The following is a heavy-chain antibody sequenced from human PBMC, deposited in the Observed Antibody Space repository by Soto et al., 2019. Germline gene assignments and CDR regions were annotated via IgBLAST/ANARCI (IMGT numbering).Heavy chain of an antibody. J-gene: IGHJ4*02. V-gene: IGHV3-48*03. CDR1: GFTFSSFE. CDR2: INTIGSAI. Sequence: HPGWSLRLSCAASGFTFSSFEMNWVRQAPGKGLEWIAYINTIGSAIYYADSVKGRFTISRDNAKNSLSLQMNSLRADDTAVYYCARESYASGRPLDYWGQGTLVTVSS. CDR3: ARESYASGRPLDY. D-gene: IGHD3-10*01.